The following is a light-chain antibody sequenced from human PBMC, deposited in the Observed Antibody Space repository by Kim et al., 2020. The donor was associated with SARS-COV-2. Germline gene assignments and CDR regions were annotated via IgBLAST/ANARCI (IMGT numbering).Light chain of an antibody. CDR2: DAS. CDR1: PSVYSNY. CDR3: QQYGSSEYT. V-gene: IGKV3-20*01. J-gene: IGKJ2*01. Sequence: SPGERATLSCRASPSVYSNYLAGYKQEPGQPPRLLIYDASTRATGIPDRFSGSGSGTDFTLSISRVEPDDSAVYYCQQYGSSEYTFGQGTKLEI.